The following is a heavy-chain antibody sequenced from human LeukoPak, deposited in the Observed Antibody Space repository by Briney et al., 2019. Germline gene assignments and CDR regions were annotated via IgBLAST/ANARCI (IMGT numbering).Heavy chain of an antibody. CDR2: IYSGGST. V-gene: IGHV3-53*01. J-gene: IGHJ4*02. CDR1: GFTVSSNY. Sequence: GRSLRLSCAASGFTVSSNYMSWVRQAPRKGLEWVSVIYSGGSTYYADSVKGRFTISRDNSKNTLYLQMNSLRAEDTDVYYCARLVVHYYDSSGYFGYWGQGTLVTVSS. CDR3: ARLVVHYYDSSGYFGY. D-gene: IGHD3-22*01.